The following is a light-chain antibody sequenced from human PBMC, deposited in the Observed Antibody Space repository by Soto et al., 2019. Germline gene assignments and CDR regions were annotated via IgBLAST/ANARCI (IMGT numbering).Light chain of an antibody. CDR3: ISYTSADVRDV. V-gene: IGLV2-14*01. J-gene: IGLJ1*01. CDR2: EVS. Sequence: QSALTQPASVSGTPGQSITISCTGSNSDVGIYDFVYLYQHHPGRAPKLIVSEVSHLPSGVSNRFSGAKSGNTASLTISGLQSEDEADYYCISYTSADVRDVFGTGTKVTVL. CDR1: NSDVGIYDF.